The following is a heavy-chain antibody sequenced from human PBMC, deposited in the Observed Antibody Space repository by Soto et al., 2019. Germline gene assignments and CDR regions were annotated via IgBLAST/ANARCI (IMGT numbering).Heavy chain of an antibody. CDR2: ISGSGGST. CDR3: AKGYCSSTSCFDPEDNWFDP. Sequence: GGSLRLSCAASGFTFSSYAMSWVRQAPGKGLEWVSAISGSGGSTYYADSVKGRFTISRDNSKNTLYLQMNSLRAEDTAVYYCAKGYCSSTSCFDPEDNWFDPRGQGTLVTVSS. D-gene: IGHD2-2*01. J-gene: IGHJ5*02. V-gene: IGHV3-23*01. CDR1: GFTFSSYA.